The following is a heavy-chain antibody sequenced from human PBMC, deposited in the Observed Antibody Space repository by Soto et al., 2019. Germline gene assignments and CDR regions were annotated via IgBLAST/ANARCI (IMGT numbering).Heavy chain of an antibody. CDR2: SSNKANRYTT. Sequence: EVHLVESGGGLVQPGGSLRLSCAASGFTFSDRYMDWVRQAPGKGLEWVGRSSNKANRYTTEYAASVKGRDTISRDESKNSLYLQMDSLKTEDTAVYYCTRGTATGRDFDYWGQGTLVTVSS. CDR3: TRGTATGRDFDY. J-gene: IGHJ4*02. D-gene: IGHD2-21*02. V-gene: IGHV3-72*01. CDR1: GFTFSDRY.